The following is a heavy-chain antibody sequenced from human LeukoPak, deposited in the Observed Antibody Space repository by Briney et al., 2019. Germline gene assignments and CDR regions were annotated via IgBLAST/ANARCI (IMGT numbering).Heavy chain of an antibody. J-gene: IGHJ5*02. CDR2: ISSGVTTE. CDR3: ARFNLGWLDP. Sequence: GGSLRLSCAASGFPFKSYAMSWVRQAAGKGLEWISYISSGVTTEYYADSVKGRFTISRDDAKNSLYLQMDSLRAEDTAVYYCARFNLGWLDPWGQGALVTVSS. D-gene: IGHD1-20*01. CDR1: GFPFKSYA. V-gene: IGHV3-48*01.